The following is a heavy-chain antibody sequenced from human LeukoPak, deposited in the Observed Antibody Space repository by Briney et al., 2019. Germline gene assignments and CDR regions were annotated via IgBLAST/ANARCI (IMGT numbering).Heavy chain of an antibody. V-gene: IGHV4-59*08. Sequence: SETLSLTCTVSGGSISSYYWSWIRQPPGKGLEWIGYIYYSGSTNYNPSLKSRVTISVDTSKDQFSLKLSSVTAADTAVYYCARTRFSSRAFDIWGQGTMVTVSS. CDR3: ARTRFSSRAFDI. D-gene: IGHD3-3*01. CDR1: GGSISSYY. CDR2: IYYSGST. J-gene: IGHJ3*02.